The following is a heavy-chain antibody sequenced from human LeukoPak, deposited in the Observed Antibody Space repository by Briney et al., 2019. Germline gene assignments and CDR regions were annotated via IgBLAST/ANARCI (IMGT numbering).Heavy chain of an antibody. D-gene: IGHD4-11*01. Sequence: GGSLRLSCVASGFNFSKNDMHWVRQTTERGLEWVSAIGVGGDTYYADPVKGRFTISRENGKNSVYLQMNSLRAGDTALHFCAKAFDYNGLRGEGGSFDCWGQGALVTVSS. V-gene: IGHV3-13*01. CDR2: IGVGGDT. J-gene: IGHJ4*02. CDR1: GFNFSKND. CDR3: AKAFDYNGLRGEGGSFDC.